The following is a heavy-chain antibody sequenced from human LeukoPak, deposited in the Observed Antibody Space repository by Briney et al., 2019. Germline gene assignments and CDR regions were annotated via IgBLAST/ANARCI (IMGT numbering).Heavy chain of an antibody. CDR2: IYYSGST. J-gene: IGHJ4*02. V-gene: IGHV4-59*12. CDR1: GGSISSYY. Sequence: PSETLSLTCTVSGGSISSYYWSRIRQPPGKGLEWIGYIYYSGSTSYNPSLKSRVTISVDTSKNQFSLQLNSVTPEDTAVYYCARTFHSHYFDLWGQGTLVTVSS. CDR3: ARTFHSHYFDL.